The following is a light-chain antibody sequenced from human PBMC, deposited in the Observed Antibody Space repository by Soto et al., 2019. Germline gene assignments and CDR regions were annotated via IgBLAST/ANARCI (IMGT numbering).Light chain of an antibody. CDR2: VGTGGIVG. Sequence: QPVLTQPPSASASLGASVTLTCTLSSGYSNYKVDWYQQRPGKGPRFVMRVGTGGIVGSKGDGIPDRFSVLGSGLNRYLTIKNIQEEDESDYHCGADHGSGNNFDLVFCGGTKLTVL. J-gene: IGLJ2*01. CDR3: GADHGSGNNFDLV. CDR1: SGYSNYK. V-gene: IGLV9-49*01.